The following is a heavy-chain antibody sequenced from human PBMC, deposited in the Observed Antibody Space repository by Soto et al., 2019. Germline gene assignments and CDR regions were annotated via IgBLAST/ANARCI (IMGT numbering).Heavy chain of an antibody. V-gene: IGHV4-59*08. Sequence: SETLSLTCTVSGGSISSYYWSWIRQPPGKGLEWIGYIYYSGSTNYNPSLKSRVTISVDTSKNQFSLKLSSVTAADTAVYYCARHPIAVAGLFDYWGQGTLVTVSS. CDR2: IYYSGST. CDR1: GGSISSYY. D-gene: IGHD6-19*01. CDR3: ARHPIAVAGLFDY. J-gene: IGHJ4*02.